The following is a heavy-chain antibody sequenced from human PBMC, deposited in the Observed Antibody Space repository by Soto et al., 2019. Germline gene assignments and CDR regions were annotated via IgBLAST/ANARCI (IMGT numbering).Heavy chain of an antibody. CDR3: AKDLGYCSSISCYYYYGMDV. J-gene: IGHJ6*02. CDR2: IKSDGSST. V-gene: IGHV3-74*01. D-gene: IGHD2-2*01. CDR1: GFTFSSYW. Sequence: LRLSCAASGFTFSSYWMHWVRQAPGKGLVWVSRIKSDGSSTSYADSVKGRFTISRDNAKNTLYLQMNSLRAEDTAVYYCAKDLGYCSSISCYYYYGMDVWGQGTTVTVSS.